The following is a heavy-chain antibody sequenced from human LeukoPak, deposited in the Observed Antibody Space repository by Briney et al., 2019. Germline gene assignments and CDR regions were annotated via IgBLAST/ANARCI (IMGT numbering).Heavy chain of an antibody. Sequence: GGSLRLSCAASGFTFSTYAMSWVRQAPGKGLEWVSGISGSGGSTYADSVKGRFTISRDNSKNTLYVQMNSLRAEDTAVYYCAKDQDYYGSGSYHHWGQGTLVTVSS. CDR2: ISGSGGST. V-gene: IGHV3-23*01. J-gene: IGHJ5*02. D-gene: IGHD3-10*01. CDR1: GFTFSTYA. CDR3: AKDQDYYGSGSYHH.